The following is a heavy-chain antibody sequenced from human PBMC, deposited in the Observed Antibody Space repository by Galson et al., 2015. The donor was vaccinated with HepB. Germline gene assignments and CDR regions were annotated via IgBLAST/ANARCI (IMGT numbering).Heavy chain of an antibody. CDR2: IIPIFGIA. J-gene: IGHJ5*02. CDR1: GGTFSSYA. CDR3: ARGGQYYYDSSGRGFLNWFDP. V-gene: IGHV1-69*10. Sequence: SVKVSCKASGGTFSSYAISWVRQAPGQGLEWMGGIIPIFGIANYAQKFQGRVTITADKSTSTAYMELSSLRSEDTAVYYCARGGQYYYDSSGRGFLNWFDPWGQGTLVTVSS. D-gene: IGHD3-22*01.